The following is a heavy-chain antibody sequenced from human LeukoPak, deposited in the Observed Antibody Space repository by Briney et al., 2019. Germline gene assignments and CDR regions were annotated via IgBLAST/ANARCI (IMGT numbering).Heavy chain of an antibody. CDR2: INHSGST. CDR1: GGSFSGYY. V-gene: IGHV4-34*01. CDR3: ARVISSSTSCYAEWFDP. J-gene: IGHJ5*02. Sequence: SETLSLTCAVYGGSFSGYYWSWIRQPPGKGLEWIGEINHSGSTNYNPSLKSRVTISVDTSKNQFSLKLSSVTAADTVVYYCARVISSSTSCYAEWFDPWGQGTLVTVSS. D-gene: IGHD2-2*01.